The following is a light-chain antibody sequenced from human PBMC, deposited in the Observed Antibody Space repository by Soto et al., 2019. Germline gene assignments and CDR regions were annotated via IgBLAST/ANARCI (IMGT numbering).Light chain of an antibody. J-gene: IGKJ4*01. CDR2: GAS. V-gene: IGKV3-20*01. Sequence: EIVLTQSPGTLPLSPGERATLSCRASQSVNSSSLAWYQQKAGQAPRLLIYGASSRATGIPDRFSGSGSGTDFPLTISRLEPEDFAVYYCQQYGSSPPLTFGGGTKVEIK. CDR1: QSVNSSS. CDR3: QQYGSSPPLT.